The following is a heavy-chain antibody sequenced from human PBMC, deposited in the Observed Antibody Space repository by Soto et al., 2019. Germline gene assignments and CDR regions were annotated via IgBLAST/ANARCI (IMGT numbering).Heavy chain of an antibody. CDR2: IYYSGST. J-gene: IGHJ3*02. Sequence: PSETLSLTCTVSGGSISSGDYYWSWIRQPPGKGLEWIGYIYYSGSTYYNPSLKSRVTISVDTSKNQFSLKLSSVTAADTAVYYCARTGHPIEYYYDSNGRAFDIWGQGTMVTVSS. CDR3: ARTGHPIEYYYDSNGRAFDI. CDR1: GGSISSGDYY. V-gene: IGHV4-30-4*01. D-gene: IGHD3-22*01.